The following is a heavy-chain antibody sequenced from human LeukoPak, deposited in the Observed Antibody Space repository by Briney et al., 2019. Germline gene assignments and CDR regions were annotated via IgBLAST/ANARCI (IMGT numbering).Heavy chain of an antibody. CDR1: GDSMSDNF. D-gene: IGHD2-2*01. J-gene: IGHJ6*03. Sequence: SETLSLTCTVSGDSMSDNFWSWIRQPPGKGLEWIGSIYYSGSTYYNPSLKSRVTISVDTSKNQFSLKLSSVTAADTAVYYCARDCYRDVWGYYYYYYMDVWGKGTTVTVSS. V-gene: IGHV4-39*07. CDR3: ARDCYRDVWGYYYYYYMDV. CDR2: IYYSGST.